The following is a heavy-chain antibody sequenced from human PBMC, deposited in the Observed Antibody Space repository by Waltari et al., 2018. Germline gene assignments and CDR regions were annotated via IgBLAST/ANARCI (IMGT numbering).Heavy chain of an antibody. CDR3: ARGKSSGPEHWYFDL. D-gene: IGHD3-10*01. V-gene: IGHV4-4*07. CDR1: GGSISSYS. Sequence: QVQLQESGPGLVKPSETLSLTCTVSGGSISSYSWSWIRQPAGTGLEWIGRIYTSGSPNYYPSLKSRVTMSVDTSKNQFSLKLSSVTAADTAVYYCARGKSSGPEHWYFDLWGRGTLVTVSS. J-gene: IGHJ2*01. CDR2: IYTSGSP.